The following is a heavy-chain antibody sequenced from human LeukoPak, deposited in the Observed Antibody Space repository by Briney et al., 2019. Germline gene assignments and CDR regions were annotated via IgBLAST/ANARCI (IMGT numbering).Heavy chain of an antibody. Sequence: ASVTVSCKASGGTFSSYAISWVRQAPGQGLEWMGGIIPIFGTANYAQTFQGRVTITTDESTSTAYMELSSLRSDDTAVYYCARDHFQSYYYDSSGYYSWGQGTLVTVSS. V-gene: IGHV1-69*05. CDR2: IIPIFGTA. CDR1: GGTFSSYA. D-gene: IGHD3-22*01. J-gene: IGHJ4*02. CDR3: ARDHFQSYYYDSSGYYS.